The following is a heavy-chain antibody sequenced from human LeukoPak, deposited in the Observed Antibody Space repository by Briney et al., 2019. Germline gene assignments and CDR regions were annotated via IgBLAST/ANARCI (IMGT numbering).Heavy chain of an antibody. CDR1: GYTFSSYR. CDR2: INSDGSTT. J-gene: IGHJ5*02. V-gene: IGHV3-74*01. CDR3: TRRVSATRWFDP. Sequence: GGSLRLSCAASGYTFSSYRMHWVRQAPGEGRVWVSRINSDGSTTNYADSVKGRFTISRDNAENTMYLQMNSLRVEETAVYYCTRRVSATRWFDPWGQGTLVTVSS. D-gene: IGHD2-15*01.